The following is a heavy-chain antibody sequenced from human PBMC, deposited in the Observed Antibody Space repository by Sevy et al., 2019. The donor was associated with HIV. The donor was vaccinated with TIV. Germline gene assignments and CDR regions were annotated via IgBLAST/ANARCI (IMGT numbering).Heavy chain of an antibody. V-gene: IGHV1-24*01. CDR3: AITKDYYDNSGYPFDY. Sequence: ASVKVSCKVFGYTLSELSMHWVRQTPGKGREWMGSFDPEDGETIYAQTFQGRVAMTEDTSTDKAYMELRSLRSEDTAVFYCAITKDYYDNSGYPFDYWGQGTLVTVSS. J-gene: IGHJ4*02. CDR2: FDPEDGET. CDR1: GYTLSELS. D-gene: IGHD3-22*01.